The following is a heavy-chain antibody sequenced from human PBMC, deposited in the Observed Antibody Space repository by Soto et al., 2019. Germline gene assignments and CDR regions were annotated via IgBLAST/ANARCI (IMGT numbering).Heavy chain of an antibody. D-gene: IGHD4-17*01. V-gene: IGHV4-39*01. Sequence: SSETLSLTCTVSGGSISSSTYYWGWIRQPPGKGLEWIGSIYYSGSTYYNPSLKSRVTMSVEKSSTQFSLKLSSVTAADTAVYYCARRLDYGDPGFDYWGQGILVTVSS. J-gene: IGHJ4*02. CDR3: ARRLDYGDPGFDY. CDR1: GGSISSSTYY. CDR2: IYYSGST.